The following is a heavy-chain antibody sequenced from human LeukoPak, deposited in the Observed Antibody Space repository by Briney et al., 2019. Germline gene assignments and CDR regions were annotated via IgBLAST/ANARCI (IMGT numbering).Heavy chain of an antibody. V-gene: IGHV1-18*01. Sequence: GASVKVSCKASGYTFTSYGISWVRQAPGQGLEWIGWISAYNGNTNYAQKLRGRVTMTTDTSTSTAYMELRSLRSDDTAVYYCARAPGVLQWFGELSPTDYWGQGTLVTVSS. CDR3: ARAPGVLQWFGELSPTDY. CDR1: GYTFTSYG. J-gene: IGHJ4*02. D-gene: IGHD3-10*01. CDR2: ISAYNGNT.